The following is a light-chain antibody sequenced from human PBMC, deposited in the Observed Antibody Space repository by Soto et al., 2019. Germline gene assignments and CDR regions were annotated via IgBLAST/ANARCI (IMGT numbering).Light chain of an antibody. CDR2: EVS. CDR3: SSYTNINTRV. J-gene: IGLJ3*02. V-gene: IGLV2-14*01. CDR1: SSDVGGYNS. Sequence: QSVLTQPASVSGSPGQSITISCTGTSSDVGGYNSVSWYQLHPGKAPELMIYEVSNRPSGVSNRFSGSKSGNTASLTISGLQAEDEADYYCSSYTNINTRVFGGGTKLTVL.